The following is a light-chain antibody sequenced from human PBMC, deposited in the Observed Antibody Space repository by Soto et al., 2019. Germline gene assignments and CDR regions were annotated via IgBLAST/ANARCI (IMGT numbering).Light chain of an antibody. CDR3: SSDTSSSSLKWV. CDR1: GSDVGGYNY. CDR2: EVS. J-gene: IGLJ3*02. V-gene: IGLV2-14*01. Sequence: QSALTQPASVSGSPGQSITISCTGTGSDVGGYNYVSWYQQHTGKAPQLMIYEVSNRPSGVSNRFSGAKSGNTASLTISGRQAEGGADYYCSSDTSSSSLKWVFGGGTKLTVL.